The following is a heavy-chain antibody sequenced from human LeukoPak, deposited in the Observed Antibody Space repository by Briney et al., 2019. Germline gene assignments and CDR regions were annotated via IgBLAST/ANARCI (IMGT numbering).Heavy chain of an antibody. Sequence: PGGTLRLSCAASGFTFSSYGMSWVRQAPGKGLEWVSAISGSGGSTYYADSVKGRFTISKDNSKNTLYLQMNSLRAEDTAVYYCAKDDQYYGSGVHYMDIWGKGTTVTISS. J-gene: IGHJ6*03. V-gene: IGHV3-23*01. D-gene: IGHD3-10*01. CDR3: AKDDQYYGSGVHYMDI. CDR1: GFTFSSYG. CDR2: ISGSGGST.